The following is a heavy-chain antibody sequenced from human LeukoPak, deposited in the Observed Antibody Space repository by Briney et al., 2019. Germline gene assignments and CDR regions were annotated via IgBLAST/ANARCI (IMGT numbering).Heavy chain of an antibody. CDR2: INPNSGGT. CDR3: ARGYSYGFPDY. V-gene: IGHV1-2*02. Sequence: ASVKVSCKASGYTFTGYYMHWVRQAPGQGLEWMGWINPNSGGTSYAQKFQGRVTMARDTSISTAYMELSRLRSDDTAVYYCARGYSYGFPDYWGQGTLVTVSS. CDR1: GYTFTGYY. J-gene: IGHJ4*02. D-gene: IGHD5-18*01.